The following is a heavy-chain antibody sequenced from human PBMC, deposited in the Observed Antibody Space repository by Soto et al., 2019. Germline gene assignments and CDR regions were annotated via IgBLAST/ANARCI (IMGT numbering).Heavy chain of an antibody. J-gene: IGHJ4*02. D-gene: IGHD3-9*01. V-gene: IGHV4-31*03. CDR2: IYYSGRT. Sequence: LTCSASGAPGSIAKDGNNGSWISRHPGKGLEWIGYIYYSGRTYYNPSLKSRLTISVDTSKNQFSLRMSSVTAADRVVYYCARVTDYYISIDYWGLGTLVTVSS. CDR3: ARVTDYYISIDY. CDR1: GAPGSIAKDGNN.